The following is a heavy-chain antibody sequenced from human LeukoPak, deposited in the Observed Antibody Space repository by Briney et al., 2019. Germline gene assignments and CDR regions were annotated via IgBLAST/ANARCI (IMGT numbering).Heavy chain of an antibody. J-gene: IGHJ6*03. CDR2: IIPIFGTA. Sequence: SVKVSCKASGGTFSSYAISWVRQAPGQGLEWMGGIIPIFGTANYAQKFQGRVTITADKSTSTAYMELSSLRSEDTAVYYCARGPPNYYYYYYMDVWGKGTTVTISS. CDR1: GGTFSSYA. CDR3: ARGPPNYYYYYYMDV. V-gene: IGHV1-69*06.